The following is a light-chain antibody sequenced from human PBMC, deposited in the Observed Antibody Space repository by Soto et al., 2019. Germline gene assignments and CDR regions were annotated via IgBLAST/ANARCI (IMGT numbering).Light chain of an antibody. CDR3: AAWDDSLNGPI. CDR1: KNDIGVYDF. J-gene: IGLJ1*01. V-gene: IGLV2-8*01. Sequence: QSVLTQPPSASGSPGQSVTISCTGTKNDIGVYDFVSWYQHHPGKAPRLIIYEVVQRPSGVPDRFSGSKSGNTASLTVSGLQAADEADYYCAAWDDSLNGPIFGTGTKVTVL. CDR2: EVV.